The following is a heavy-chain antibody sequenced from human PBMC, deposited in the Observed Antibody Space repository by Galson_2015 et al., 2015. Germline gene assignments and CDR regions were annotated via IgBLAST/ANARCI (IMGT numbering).Heavy chain of an antibody. CDR2: ISDSGGST. V-gene: IGHV3-23*01. Sequence: SLRLSCAASGFTFSTYAMSWVRLAPGKGLEWVSTISDSGGSTYYADSVKGRFTISRDNSKNTLTLQMNSLRAEDTAVYHCSITIFGVVPAHAFDIWGQGTMITVSS. J-gene: IGHJ3*02. D-gene: IGHD3-3*01. CDR3: SITIFGVVPAHAFDI. CDR1: GFTFSTYA.